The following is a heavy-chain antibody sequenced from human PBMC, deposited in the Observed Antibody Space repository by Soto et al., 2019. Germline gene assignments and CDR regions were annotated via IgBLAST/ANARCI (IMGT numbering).Heavy chain of an antibody. D-gene: IGHD3-10*01. Sequence: QAQLVESGGGAVQPGTSLRLSCAASELSFSTYGMHWVRQAPGKGPEWVAVITDDGSGKWYADSVKGRFTISRDNSENTLYLQMNSLRPEDSALYYCAKDEGRWFSYLDLWGRGTLVIVSS. J-gene: IGHJ2*01. CDR2: ITDDGSGK. V-gene: IGHV3-30*18. CDR3: AKDEGRWFSYLDL. CDR1: ELSFSTYG.